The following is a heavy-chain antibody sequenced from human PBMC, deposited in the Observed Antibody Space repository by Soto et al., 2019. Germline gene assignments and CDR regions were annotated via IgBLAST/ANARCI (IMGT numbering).Heavy chain of an antibody. Sequence: LRLSCAASGFTFSSYAMHWVRQAPGKGLGWVAVISYDGSNKYYEDSVKGRLTIYRDNSKNTLYMTMNSLRAEDTAVYYCARGSVTPSPLGYWGQGTLVTVSS. V-gene: IGHV3-30-3*01. CDR1: GFTFSSYA. CDR2: ISYDGSNK. J-gene: IGHJ4*02. D-gene: IGHD4-4*01. CDR3: ARGSVTPSPLGY.